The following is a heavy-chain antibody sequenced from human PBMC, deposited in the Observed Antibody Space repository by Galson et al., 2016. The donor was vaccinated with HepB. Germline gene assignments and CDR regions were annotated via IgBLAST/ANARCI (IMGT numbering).Heavy chain of an antibody. D-gene: IGHD4-23*01. J-gene: IGHJ4*02. Sequence: SETLSLTCVVSGGSISTDIYWSWIRQPPAKGLEWIGEFHLRGSPHYNPSLQRRVPISVDNTKNEFSLELTSVTAADTAVYYCARTGVFGDPGGYSFDYWGRGTLVTVSS. CDR3: ARTGVFGDPGGYSFDY. V-gene: IGHV4/OR15-8*01. CDR1: GGSISTDIY. CDR2: FHLRGSP.